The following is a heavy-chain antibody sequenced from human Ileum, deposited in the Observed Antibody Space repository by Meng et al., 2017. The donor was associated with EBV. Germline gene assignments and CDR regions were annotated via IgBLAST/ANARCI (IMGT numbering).Heavy chain of an antibody. CDR2: IYRTETT. J-gene: IGHJ4*02. D-gene: IGHD4-11*01. CDR3: VRPIDYKDYVRFYFFDY. V-gene: IGHV4-39*01. Sequence: LQESGHERVKPLETLSLNCTVSGGSVSSSSYYWGWIRQSPGKGLEWIGSIYRTETTNYNPSLKSRVTISVDTSKNQFSLTLRSVTAADTAVYYCVRPIDYKDYVRFYFFDYWSQGALVTVSS. CDR1: GGSVSSSSYY.